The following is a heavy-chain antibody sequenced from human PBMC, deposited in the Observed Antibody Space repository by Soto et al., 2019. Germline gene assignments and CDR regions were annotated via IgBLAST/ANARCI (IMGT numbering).Heavy chain of an antibody. J-gene: IGHJ6*02. CDR1: GGSFSGYY. CDR3: AGGGARARSGNSSGWYPRTRGYYGMDV. V-gene: IGHV4-34*01. D-gene: IGHD6-19*01. Sequence: SETLSLTCAVYGGSFSGYYWSWIRQPPGKGLEWIGEINHSGSTNYNPSLKSRVTISVDTSKNQFSLKLSSVTAADTAVYYCAGGGARARSGNSSGWYPRTRGYYGMDVWGQGTTVTVSS. CDR2: INHSGST.